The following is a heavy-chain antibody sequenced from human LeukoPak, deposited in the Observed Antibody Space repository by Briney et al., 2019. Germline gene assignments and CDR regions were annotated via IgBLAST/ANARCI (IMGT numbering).Heavy chain of an antibody. J-gene: IGHJ4*02. V-gene: IGHV3-30*02. CDR3: ARDPLLYGSGSYYSDY. CDR2: IRYDGNNK. D-gene: IGHD3-10*01. Sequence: GGSLRLSCAASGFTFSSYGMHWVRQAPGKGLEWVTFIRYDGNNKYYADSVKGRFTISRDGSKSTLFLQMNSLRAEDTAVYYCARDPLLYGSGSYYSDYWGQGTLVTVSS. CDR1: GFTFSSYG.